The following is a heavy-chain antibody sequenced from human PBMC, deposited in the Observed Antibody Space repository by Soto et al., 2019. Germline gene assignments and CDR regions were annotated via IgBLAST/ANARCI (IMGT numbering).Heavy chain of an antibody. CDR2: IVPMFAAP. Sequence: QVLLVQSGAEVKKPGSSVRVSCKTSGGTFSSFAISWVRLAPGQGLEWMGVIVPMFAAPTYAQKFQGRVSIAAGESTRAAYMGLSRLRSADTAVYDCARDRVLRGNAYYYGMDVWGQGTTVTVSS. CDR1: GGTFSSFA. J-gene: IGHJ6*02. V-gene: IGHV1-69*12. D-gene: IGHD2-15*01. CDR3: ARDRVLRGNAYYYGMDV.